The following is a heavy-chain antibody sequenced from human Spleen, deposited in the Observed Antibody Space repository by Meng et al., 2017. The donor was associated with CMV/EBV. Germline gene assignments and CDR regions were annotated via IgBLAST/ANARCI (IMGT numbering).Heavy chain of an antibody. CDR3: ARASYGSGSPLGESWFDP. V-gene: IGHV4-31*03. J-gene: IGHJ5*02. Sequence: QVLVKPPGPRWVKPYQTLLLTCTVSGGSISRGDYYWSWIRQPPGKGLEWIGYIHSSGSTYHNPSLRSRLTISVDTSKNQFSLKLSSVTAADTAVYYCARASYGSGSPLGESWFDPWGQGTLVTVSS. CDR1: GGSISRGDYY. CDR2: IHSSGST. D-gene: IGHD3-10*01.